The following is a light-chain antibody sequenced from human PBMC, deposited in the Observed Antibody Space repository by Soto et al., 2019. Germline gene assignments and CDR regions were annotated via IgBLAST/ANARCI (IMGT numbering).Light chain of an antibody. CDR3: QHYNTYPWT. V-gene: IGKV1-9*01. CDR2: DAS. J-gene: IGKJ1*01. Sequence: IQLTQSRSSLSASVGERVTLTCRASQGISSYLGWYQQKPGKAPNLLIYDASTLHSGVPSRFSGSGSGTEFTLTISSLQPGDFATYYCQHYNTYPWTFGQGTKVDI. CDR1: QGISSY.